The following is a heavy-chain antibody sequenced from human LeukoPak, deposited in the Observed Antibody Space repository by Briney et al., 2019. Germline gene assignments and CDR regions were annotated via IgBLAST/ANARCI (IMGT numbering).Heavy chain of an antibody. J-gene: IGHJ4*02. D-gene: IGHD6-13*01. CDR3: ASGVIIATAGSLDY. CDR1: GFTFSSYS. CDR2: IGTGSSYK. V-gene: IGHV3-21*01. Sequence: GGSLRLSCAASGFTFSSYSMNWVRQAPGKGLELVSSIGTGSSYKNYVDSVRGRFTISRDNAKNSLYLQMNSLRAEDTAVYYCASGVIIATAGSLDYWGQGTLVTVSS.